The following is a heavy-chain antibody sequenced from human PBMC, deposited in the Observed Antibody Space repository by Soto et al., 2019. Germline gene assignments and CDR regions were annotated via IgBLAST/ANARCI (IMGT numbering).Heavy chain of an antibody. V-gene: IGHV1-3*01. CDR3: ARDFGYSGYDGVDY. J-gene: IGHJ4*02. CDR1: GYTFTSYA. Sequence: GASVKVSCKASGYTFTSYAMHWVRQAPGQRLEWMGRINAGNVNTKYSQKFQGRVTISRDTSASTVYMELSSLRSEDTAVYYCARDFGYSGYDGVDYWGQGTLVTVSS. CDR2: INAGNVNT. D-gene: IGHD5-12*01.